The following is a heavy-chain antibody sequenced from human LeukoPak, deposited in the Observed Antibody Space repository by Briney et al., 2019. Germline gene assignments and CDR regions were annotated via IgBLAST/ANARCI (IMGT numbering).Heavy chain of an antibody. CDR3: VRDKLTRASRLDY. V-gene: IGHV3-7*03. CDR1: GFTFSNYW. CDR2: IKQDGSEI. J-gene: IGHJ4*02. Sequence: PGGSLRLSCAASGFTFSNYWMSWVRQAPGKELEWVANIKQDGSEIYYVDSVKGRFTISRDNAKNSLYLQMNSLRAEDTAVYYCVRDKLTRASRLDYWGQGTLLTVSS. D-gene: IGHD7-27*01.